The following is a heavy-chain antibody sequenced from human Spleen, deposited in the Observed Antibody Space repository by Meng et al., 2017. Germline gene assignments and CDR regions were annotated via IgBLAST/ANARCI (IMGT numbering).Heavy chain of an antibody. CDR2: ISYDGSYK. D-gene: IGHD3-22*01. CDR1: FSSYA. CDR3: AKETSDSSAFYRYDI. Sequence: FSSYAMHWVGQAPGKGLEWVAVISYDGSYKNYAESVKGRFTISRDNLKNTLYLQMDSLRAEDTAVYYCAKETSDSSAFYRYDIWGQGSLVTVSS. V-gene: IGHV3-30-3*02. J-gene: IGHJ4*02.